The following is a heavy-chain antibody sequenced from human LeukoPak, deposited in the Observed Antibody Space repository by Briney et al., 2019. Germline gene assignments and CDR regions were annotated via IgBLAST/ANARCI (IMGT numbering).Heavy chain of an antibody. CDR2: INSDGSST. D-gene: IGHD3-3*01. Sequence: GGSLRLSCAASGFTFSSYWMHWVRQAPGKGLVWVSRINSDGSSTSYAVSVKGRFTISRDNAKNTLYLQMNSLRAEDTAVYYCARVDYDFWSGYQYYYYYMDVWGKETTVTVSS. J-gene: IGHJ6*03. CDR3: ARVDYDFWSGYQYYYYYMDV. V-gene: IGHV3-74*01. CDR1: GFTFSSYW.